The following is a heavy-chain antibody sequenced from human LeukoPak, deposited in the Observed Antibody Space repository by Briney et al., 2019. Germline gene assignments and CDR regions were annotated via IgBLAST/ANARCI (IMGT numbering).Heavy chain of an antibody. CDR3: ARAGREPGNY. J-gene: IGHJ4*02. CDR1: GFTFSSYS. Sequence: GGSLRLSCAASGFTFSSYSMNWVRQAPGKGLEWVSSISSSSSYIYYADSVKGRFTISRDNSEKTLSLQMNSLTAEDTAIYYCARAGREPGNYWGQGTLVTVSS. V-gene: IGHV3-21*04. CDR2: ISSSSSYI. D-gene: IGHD1-14*01.